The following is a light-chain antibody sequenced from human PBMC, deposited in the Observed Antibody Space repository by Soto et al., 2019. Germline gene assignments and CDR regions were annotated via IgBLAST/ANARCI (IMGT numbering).Light chain of an antibody. CDR3: SSYTSSSTRV. CDR1: SSDVGGYNY. V-gene: IGLV2-14*01. Sequence: QSALTQPASVSGSPGQSIPISCTGTSSDVGGYNYVSWYQQHPGKAPKLMIYEVSNRPSGVSNRFSGSKSGNTASLTISGLQAEDEGHYYCSSYTSSSTRVFGGGTKLTVL. CDR2: EVS. J-gene: IGLJ3*02.